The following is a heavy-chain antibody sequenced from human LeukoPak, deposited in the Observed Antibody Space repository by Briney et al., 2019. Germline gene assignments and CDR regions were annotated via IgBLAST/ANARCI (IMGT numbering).Heavy chain of an antibody. D-gene: IGHD4-11*01. CDR3: AKRNGPNWFDP. V-gene: IGHV3-21*01. CDR2: ISSSSSYI. J-gene: IGHJ5*02. CDR1: GFTFSTYT. Sequence: GGSLRLSCAASGFTFSTYTINWVRQAPGKGLEWVSSISSSSSYIYYADSVKGRFTISRDNAKNSLYLQMNSLRAEDTAVYYCAKRNGPNWFDPWGQGTLVTVSS.